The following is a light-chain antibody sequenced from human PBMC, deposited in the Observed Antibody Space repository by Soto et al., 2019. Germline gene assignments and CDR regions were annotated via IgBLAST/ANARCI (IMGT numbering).Light chain of an antibody. J-gene: IGKJ2*01. Sequence: DIQMTQSPYSLSASVGDSVTITCRASQNLRTYLNWYQQKPGRATKLLIHSASALPSGVPSRFSGSGSGTEFTLTMSGLQPEDFATYYCQQGHSTPYTFGQGTKVEIK. CDR3: QQGHSTPYT. CDR2: SAS. CDR1: QNLRTY. V-gene: IGKV1-39*01.